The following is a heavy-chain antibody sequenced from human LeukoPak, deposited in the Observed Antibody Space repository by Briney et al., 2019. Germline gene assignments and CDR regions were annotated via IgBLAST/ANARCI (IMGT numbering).Heavy chain of an antibody. CDR1: GFTFSSYA. Sequence: GGSLRLSCAGSGFTFSSYAMHWVRQAPGKGLEWVAVIWYGRSNKYYADSVKGRFAISRDNSKNTLYLQMNSLRAEDTAVYYCAKTGSSSWGYFDYWGQGTLVTVSS. CDR2: IWYGRSNK. D-gene: IGHD6-13*01. J-gene: IGHJ4*02. CDR3: AKTGSSSWGYFDY. V-gene: IGHV3-30*09.